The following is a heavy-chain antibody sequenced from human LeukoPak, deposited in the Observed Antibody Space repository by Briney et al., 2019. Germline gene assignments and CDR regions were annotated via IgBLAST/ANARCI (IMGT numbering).Heavy chain of an antibody. D-gene: IGHD3-22*01. CDR2: INWNGGST. V-gene: IGHV3-20*04. Sequence: GGSLRLSCAASGFTLDDYGMSWVRQAPGKGLEWVSGINWNGGSTGYADSVKGRFTISRDNAKNSLYLQMNSLRAEDTALYYCARVDISGYLAPFDYWGQGTLVTVSS. CDR3: ARVDISGYLAPFDY. CDR1: GFTLDDYG. J-gene: IGHJ4*02.